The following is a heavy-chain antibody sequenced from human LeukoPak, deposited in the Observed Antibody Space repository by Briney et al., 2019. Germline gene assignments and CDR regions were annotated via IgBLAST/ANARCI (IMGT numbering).Heavy chain of an antibody. CDR1: GYTFTSYG. CDR3: ARDLWPKSSGYYPYYFDY. J-gene: IGHJ4*02. D-gene: IGHD3-22*01. Sequence: ASVKVSCKASGYTFTSYGISWVRQAPGQGLEWMGWISAYNGNTNYAQKLQGRVTMTTDTSTSTAYMELRSLRSDDTAVYYCARDLWPKSSGYYPYYFDYWGQGTLVTVSS. CDR2: ISAYNGNT. V-gene: IGHV1-18*01.